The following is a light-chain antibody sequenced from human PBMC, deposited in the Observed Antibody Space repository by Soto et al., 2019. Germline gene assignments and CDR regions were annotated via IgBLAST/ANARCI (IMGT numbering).Light chain of an antibody. CDR1: QSVGSSY. CDR2: DVS. J-gene: IGKJ5*01. Sequence: ETVLTQSPGTLSLSPGERATLSCRASQSVGSSYLSWYQQKPGQAPRLLVYDVSNRAAGIPTRFSGGGSGTDFTLTISRLEPQDSAMYYCQQYVISVTFGQGTRLEIK. CDR3: QQYVISVT. V-gene: IGKV3-20*01.